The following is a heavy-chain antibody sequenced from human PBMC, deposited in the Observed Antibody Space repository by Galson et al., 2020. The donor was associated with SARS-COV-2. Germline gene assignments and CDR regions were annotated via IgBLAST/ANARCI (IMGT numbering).Heavy chain of an antibody. CDR3: ARVDLWSGSGGDAVDI. D-gene: IGHD3-3*01. V-gene: IGHV3-48*03. J-gene: IGHJ3*02. Sequence: GGSLRLSCVGSGFRFSTYDMNWVRQAPGKGLEWMSFIGPSGSTRYYAGSVRGRFTISRDNAKNSLYLQMNSLRAEDTAVYYCARVDLWSGSGGDAVDIWGQGTMVTVSS. CDR2: IGPSGSTR. CDR1: GFRFSTYD.